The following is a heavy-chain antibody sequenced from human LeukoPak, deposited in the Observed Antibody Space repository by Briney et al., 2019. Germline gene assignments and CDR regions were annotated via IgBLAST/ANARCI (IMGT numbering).Heavy chain of an antibody. CDR1: GGTFSSYS. CDR2: IIPILGIA. D-gene: IGHD3-10*01. V-gene: IGHV1-69*04. CDR3: ARAEGVWQGPHYFDY. J-gene: IGHJ4*02. Sequence: SVKVSCKASGGTFSSYSIRWVRQAPGQGLAWMGRIIPILGIANYAQKFQGRVTITADKTTSTAYMELSSLRSEDTAVYYCARAEGVWQGPHYFDYWGQGTLVTVSS.